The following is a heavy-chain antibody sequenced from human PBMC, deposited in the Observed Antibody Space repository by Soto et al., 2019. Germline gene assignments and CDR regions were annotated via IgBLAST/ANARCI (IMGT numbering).Heavy chain of an antibody. V-gene: IGHV3-74*01. Sequence: EVQLVESGGGLVQPGESLRLSCAASGFTFSSYWMHWVRQAPGKGLVWVSRINSAGSSTSYAGSVKGRFTISRDNAKNTLYLQMHSLRAEDTAVYYCLRTSLVVAAATREDYCGQGTLVTVSS. J-gene: IGHJ4*02. CDR3: LRTSLVVAAATREDY. D-gene: IGHD2-15*01. CDR2: INSAGSST. CDR1: GFTFSSYW.